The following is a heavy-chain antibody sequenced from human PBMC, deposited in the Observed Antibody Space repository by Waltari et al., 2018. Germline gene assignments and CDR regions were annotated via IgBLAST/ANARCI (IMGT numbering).Heavy chain of an antibody. Sequence: QVQLVQSGAEVKKPGASVKLSCTAYGYTFSASGISRVQPAPGQGLEWMGWISGYKGHTNYEQNFQGRVTMTTDRSTSTAYVELKSLRSDDTAVYYCARVNVFGADITPIRYYGMNVWGQGTTVTVSS. CDR1: GYTFSASG. CDR3: ARVNVFGADITPIRYYGMNV. J-gene: IGHJ6*02. CDR2: ISGYKGHT. D-gene: IGHD3-3*01. V-gene: IGHV1-18*01.